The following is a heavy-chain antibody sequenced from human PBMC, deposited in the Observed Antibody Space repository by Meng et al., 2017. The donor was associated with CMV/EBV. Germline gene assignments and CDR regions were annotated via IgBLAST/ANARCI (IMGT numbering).Heavy chain of an antibody. CDR1: GFTFSSYW. CDR3: ARDGRYSGYDTAYFDY. D-gene: IGHD5-12*01. CDR2: INSDGSST. J-gene: IGHJ4*02. Sequence: GESLKISCAASGFTFSSYWMHWVRQAPGKGLVWVSRINSDGSSTSYADSVKGRFTISRDNSKNTVYLQMGSLRAEDTAVYYCARDGRYSGYDTAYFDYWGQGTLVTVSS. V-gene: IGHV3-74*01.